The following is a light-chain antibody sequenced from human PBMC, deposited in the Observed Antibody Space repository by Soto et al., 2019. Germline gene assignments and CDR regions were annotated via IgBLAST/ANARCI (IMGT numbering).Light chain of an antibody. CDR1: SSDIGGYNS. Sequence: QSVLTQSPSASGSPGQSVTISCTGTSSDIGGYNSVSWYQQHPGKAPKVMIYDVTKRPSGVPDRFSGSKSGNTASLTVSALQAEDEADYYCRSYTDTKSLVFGTGTKLTVL. J-gene: IGLJ1*01. CDR2: DVT. V-gene: IGLV2-8*01. CDR3: RSYTDTKSLV.